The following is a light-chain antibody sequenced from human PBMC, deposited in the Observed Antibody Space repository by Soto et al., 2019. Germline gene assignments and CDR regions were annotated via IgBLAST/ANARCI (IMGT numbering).Light chain of an antibody. CDR1: SSDVGGYNY. CDR2: EVN. V-gene: IGLV2-8*01. J-gene: IGLJ1*01. CDR3: SSYGGYNNVV. Sequence: QSALTQPPSASGSPGQSVTISCTGTSSDVGGYNYVSWFQQHPGKAPKLIIHEVNRRPSGVPDRFSGSKSGNTASLTVSGHQAEDEGSYYCSSYGGYNNVVFGTGTKLTVL.